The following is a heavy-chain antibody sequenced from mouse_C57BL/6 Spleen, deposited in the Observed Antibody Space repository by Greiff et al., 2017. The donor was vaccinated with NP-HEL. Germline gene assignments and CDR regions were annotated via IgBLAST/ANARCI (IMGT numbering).Heavy chain of an antibody. CDR2: ISDGGSYT. J-gene: IGHJ3*01. CDR1: GFTFSSYA. D-gene: IGHD2-5*01. Sequence: DVMLVESGGGLVKPGGSLKLSCAASGFTFSSYAMSWVRQTPEKRLEWVATISDGGSYTYYPDNVKGRFTISRDNAKNNLYLQMSHLKSEDTAMYYCARDDSNYVGFAYWGQGTLVTVSA. CDR3: ARDDSNYVGFAY. V-gene: IGHV5-4*01.